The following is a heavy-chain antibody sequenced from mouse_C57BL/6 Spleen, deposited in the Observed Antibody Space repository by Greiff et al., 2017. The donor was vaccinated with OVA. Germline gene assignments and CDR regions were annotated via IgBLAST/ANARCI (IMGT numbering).Heavy chain of an antibody. CDR2: FLPGRGST. CDR1: GYTFTGYW. V-gene: IGHV1-9*01. D-gene: IGHD2-4*01. CDR3: ARGYDYDERTFDY. Sequence: QVQLQQSGAELMKPGASVTLSCKATGYTFTGYWIEWVTQRPGHGLEWMGEFLPGRGSTIYNVKFTGKATFTADTSSNTAYIQLSSLTTENSAIYYCARGYDYDERTFDYWGQGTTLTVSS. J-gene: IGHJ2*01.